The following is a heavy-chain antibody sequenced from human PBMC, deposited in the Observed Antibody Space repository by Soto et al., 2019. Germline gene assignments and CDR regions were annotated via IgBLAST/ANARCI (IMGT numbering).Heavy chain of an antibody. D-gene: IGHD5-18*01. CDR3: AKDQNIQLWPRYYYYGMDV. CDR1: GFTFRSYG. V-gene: IGHV3-23*01. J-gene: IGHJ6*02. CDR2: ISGSGGST. Sequence: GVSMRLSCAASGFTFRSYGMSWVRQAPGKGLEWVSAISGSGGSTYYADSVKGRFTISRDNSKNTLYLQMNSLRAEDTAVYYCAKDQNIQLWPRYYYYGMDVWGQGTTVTVSS.